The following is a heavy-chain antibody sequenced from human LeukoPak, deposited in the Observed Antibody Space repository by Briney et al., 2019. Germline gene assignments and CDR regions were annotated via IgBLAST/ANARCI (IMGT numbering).Heavy chain of an antibody. Sequence: PGGSLRLSCVASGFTLSTYWMTWVRQAPGKGLEWVANIKPDGSGKYFVDSVRGRFTISRDSVKNSLYLQMNSLRAEDTAVYYCVRGSSGTVVRGVSWAWFDPWGQGTLVTVSS. CDR2: IKPDGSGK. J-gene: IGHJ5*02. V-gene: IGHV3-7*03. CDR3: VRGSSGTVVRGVSWAWFDP. CDR1: GFTLSTYW. D-gene: IGHD3-10*01.